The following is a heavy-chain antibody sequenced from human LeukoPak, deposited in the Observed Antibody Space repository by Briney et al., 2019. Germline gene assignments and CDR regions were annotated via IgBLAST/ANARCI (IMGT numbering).Heavy chain of an antibody. CDR1: GFSFSGHW. V-gene: IGHV3-74*01. Sequence: PGGSLRLSFTASGFSFSGHWMHWARPLPGEGLVWVSRISPTGSTTSYADSVKGRFTVSRDNAKNTLYLQVNNLRAEDTAVYYCARGPNSNWSGLDFWGQGTLLTVSS. CDR2: ISPTGSTT. CDR3: ARGPNSNWSGLDF. D-gene: IGHD6-6*01. J-gene: IGHJ4*02.